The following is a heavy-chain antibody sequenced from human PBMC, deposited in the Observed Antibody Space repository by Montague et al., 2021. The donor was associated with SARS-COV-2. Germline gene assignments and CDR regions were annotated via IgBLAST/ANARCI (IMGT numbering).Heavy chain of an antibody. Sequence: SETLSLTCAVYGGAFSGYYWNWIRQPPGKGREWMVEIIHSGRTNYNPSLKNRLIMSVETSKNQYSLKLSSVTAADTAVYYCARGARQGYGFRLGSFDSWGQGTLVTVSP. V-gene: IGHV4-34*01. CDR3: ARGARQGYGFRLGSFDS. J-gene: IGHJ4*02. CDR2: IIHSGRT. D-gene: IGHD3-10*01. CDR1: GGAFSGYY.